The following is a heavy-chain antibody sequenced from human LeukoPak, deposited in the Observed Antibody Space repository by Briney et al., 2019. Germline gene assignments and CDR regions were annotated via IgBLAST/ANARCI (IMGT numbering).Heavy chain of an antibody. Sequence: ASVKVSCKASGYTFTSYGISWVRQAPGQGLEWMGWISAYNGNTNYAQKLQGRVTMTTDTSTSTAYMELRSLRSDDTAVYYCARDGQWLVLGGSYYYYYMDVWGKGTTVTVSS. CDR2: ISAYNGNT. D-gene: IGHD6-19*01. V-gene: IGHV1-18*01. J-gene: IGHJ6*03. CDR1: GYTFTSYG. CDR3: ARDGQWLVLGGSYYYYYMDV.